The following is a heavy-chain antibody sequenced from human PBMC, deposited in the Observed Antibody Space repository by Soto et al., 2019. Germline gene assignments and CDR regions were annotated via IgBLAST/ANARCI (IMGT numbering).Heavy chain of an antibody. J-gene: IGHJ4*02. CDR2: IYWDDDK. V-gene: IGHV2-5*02. CDR3: AHRVLRTVFGLVTTTAIYFDF. Sequence: QITLNESGPTVVTPTETLTLTCRFSGFSLTTSGVGVGWIRQSPGKAPEWLALIYWDDDKRYSAFLKSRLTITKDTSTNHVVLTVSDLDPTDTATYYCAHRVLRTVFGLVTTTAIYFDFWGQGTPVAVSS. CDR1: GFSLTTSGVG. D-gene: IGHD3-3*01.